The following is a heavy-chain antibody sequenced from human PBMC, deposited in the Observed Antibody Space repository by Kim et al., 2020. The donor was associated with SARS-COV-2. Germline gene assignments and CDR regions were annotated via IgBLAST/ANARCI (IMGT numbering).Heavy chain of an antibody. CDR1: GFTFSYYS. CDR2: ISTFSRKTI. D-gene: IGHD6-13*01. CDR3: ARVPRHSSSFG. J-gene: IGHJ4*02. Sequence: GGSLRLSCATSGFTFSYYSMNWVRQSPGKGLEWVSYISTFSRKTISYADSVKGRFIISRDDAKKILYLQMNSLRAEDTAVYFCARVPRHSSSFGWGQGTRVTVSS. V-gene: IGHV3-48*04.